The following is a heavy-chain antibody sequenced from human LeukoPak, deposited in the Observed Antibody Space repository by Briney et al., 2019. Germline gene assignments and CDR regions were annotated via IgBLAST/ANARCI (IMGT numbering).Heavy chain of an antibody. CDR1: GGSISSYY. V-gene: IGHV4-59*01. Sequence: SETLSLTCTVSGGSISSYYWSWIRQPPGKGLEWIGYIYYSGSTNYNPSLKSRVTISVDTSKNQFSLKLSSVTAAGTAVYYCARDLGTVISTGPMDVWGKGTTVTVSS. J-gene: IGHJ6*03. D-gene: IGHD4-17*01. CDR2: IYYSGST. CDR3: ARDLGTVISTGPMDV.